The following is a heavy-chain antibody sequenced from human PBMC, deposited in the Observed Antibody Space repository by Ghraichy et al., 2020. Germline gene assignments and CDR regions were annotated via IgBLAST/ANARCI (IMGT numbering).Heavy chain of an antibody. CDR2: ISTTSNLI. CDR1: GFSFSDYS. D-gene: IGHD4-11*01. Sequence: GGSLRLSCAGSGFSFSDYSMNWVRQSPGKGLEWISYISTTSNLIQYADSVRGRFAISRDNAKNSLYLEMNSLRAEDSAVYYCVRAPTHRDYRDLDIWGQGTMVTVSS. V-gene: IGHV3-21*01. CDR3: VRAPTHRDYRDLDI. J-gene: IGHJ3*02.